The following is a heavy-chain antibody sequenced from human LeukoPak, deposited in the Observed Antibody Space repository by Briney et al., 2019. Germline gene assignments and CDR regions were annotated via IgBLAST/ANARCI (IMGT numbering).Heavy chain of an antibody. J-gene: IGHJ4*02. D-gene: IGHD3-3*01. Sequence: SETLSLTCTVSGGSISSGDFYWSWIRQPPGKGREWIGYIYCSGSTYYNPSLKSRVTISVDTSKNQFSLKLSSVTAADTAVYYCAREVITIFGVVTGLDYWGQGTLVTVSS. CDR3: AREVITIFGVVTGLDY. V-gene: IGHV4-30-4*08. CDR1: GGSISSGDFY. CDR2: IYCSGST.